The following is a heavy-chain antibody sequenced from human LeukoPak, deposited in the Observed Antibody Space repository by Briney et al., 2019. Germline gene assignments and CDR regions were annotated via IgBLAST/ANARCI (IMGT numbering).Heavy chain of an antibody. CDR3: ARSLYYDFWSGYSHYYYFDY. J-gene: IGHJ4*02. D-gene: IGHD3-3*01. Sequence: GGSLRLSCAASGFTFSSYAMHWVRQAPGKGLEWVAVISYDGSNKYYADSVKGRFTISRDNSKNTLCLQMNSLRAEDTAVYYCARSLYYDFWSGYSHYYYFDYWGQGTLVTVSS. CDR1: GFTFSSYA. CDR2: ISYDGSNK. V-gene: IGHV3-30-3*01.